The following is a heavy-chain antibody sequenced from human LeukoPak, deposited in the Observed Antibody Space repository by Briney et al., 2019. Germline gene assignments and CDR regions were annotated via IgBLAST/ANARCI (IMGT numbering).Heavy chain of an antibody. CDR1: GYTFTGYY. V-gene: IGHV1-2*02. CDR2: INPNSGGT. CDR3: ARGGGSKNYYYYMDV. Sequence: GASVKVSCKASGYTFTGYYMHWVRQTPGQGLEWMGWINPNSGGTNYAQKFQGRVTMTRDTSISTAYMELSRLRSDDTAVYYCARGGGSKNYYYYMDVWGKGTTVTVSS. D-gene: IGHD5/OR15-5a*01. J-gene: IGHJ6*03.